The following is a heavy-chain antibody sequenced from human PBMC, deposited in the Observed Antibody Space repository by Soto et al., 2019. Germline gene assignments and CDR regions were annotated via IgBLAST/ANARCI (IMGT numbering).Heavy chain of an antibody. J-gene: IGHJ4*02. Sequence: QVQLVESGGGVVQPGGPLRLSCAASGFTFSNYGMHWVRQAPGKGLEGVAVIWYDGNNKYYADSVKSRFTISRDNSNNALYVQMTSLSAEDTAVYYCARGPHSLLDYWGQGPLVTVSS. CDR2: IWYDGNNK. V-gene: IGHV3-33*01. CDR1: GFTFSNYG. CDR3: ARGPHSLLDY.